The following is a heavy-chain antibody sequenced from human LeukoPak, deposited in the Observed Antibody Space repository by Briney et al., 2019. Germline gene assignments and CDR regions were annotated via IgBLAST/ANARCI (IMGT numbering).Heavy chain of an antibody. V-gene: IGHV1-18*01. Sequence: GASVKVSCKASGYTFTSYGISWVRQAPGQGLEWMGWISAYSGNTSYAQNLQGRVTMTTDTSTSTAYMELRSLRSDDTAVYYCARNVVVAATPWSPWFDPWGQGTLVTVSS. D-gene: IGHD2-15*01. J-gene: IGHJ5*02. CDR1: GYTFTSYG. CDR3: ARNVVVAATPWSPWFDP. CDR2: ISAYSGNT.